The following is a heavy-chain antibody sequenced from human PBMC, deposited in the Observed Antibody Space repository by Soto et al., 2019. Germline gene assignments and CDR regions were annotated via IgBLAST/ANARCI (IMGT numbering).Heavy chain of an antibody. D-gene: IGHD3-22*01. V-gene: IGHV1-46*01. CDR2: INPSGGST. CDR3: AREGDYYDSSGGDYFDY. Sequence: QVQLVQSGAEVKKPGASVKVSCKASGYTFTSYYMHWVRQAPGQGLEWMGIINPSGGSTSYAQKFQGRVTRTRDTSTGTVYMGLSSLRSEDTAVYYWAREGDYYDSSGGDYFDYWGQGTLVTVSS. CDR1: GYTFTSYY. J-gene: IGHJ4*02.